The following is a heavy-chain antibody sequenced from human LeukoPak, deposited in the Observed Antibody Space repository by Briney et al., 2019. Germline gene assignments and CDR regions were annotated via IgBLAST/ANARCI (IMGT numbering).Heavy chain of an antibody. J-gene: IGHJ4*02. D-gene: IGHD4/OR15-4a*01. CDR3: GRAPLFGVVLN. CDR1: GFTFSTYS. CDR2: ISPGGDHT. Sequence: PGGSLRLSCAASGFTFSTYSMSWVRQAPGKGLQWVSSISPGGDHTFYTDSVKGRFTISRDDARNSLHLQMNSLSAEDTAAYYCGRAPLFGVVLNWGPGTLVPVPS. V-gene: IGHV3-21*01.